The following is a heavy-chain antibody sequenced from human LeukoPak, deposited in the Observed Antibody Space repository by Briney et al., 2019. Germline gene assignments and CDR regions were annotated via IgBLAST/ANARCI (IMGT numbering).Heavy chain of an antibody. D-gene: IGHD5-12*01. V-gene: IGHV4-59*01. CDR3: ARDSSGYDSGWYFDL. Sequence: TASETLSLTCTVSGGSISPYYWNWIRQPPGKGLEWIGYIHYSGRTDYNPSLNSRVTITVDTSKSQFSLKLTSVTAADTAVYYCARDSSGYDSGWYFDLWGRGTLVTVSS. CDR1: GGSISPYY. CDR2: IHYSGRT. J-gene: IGHJ2*01.